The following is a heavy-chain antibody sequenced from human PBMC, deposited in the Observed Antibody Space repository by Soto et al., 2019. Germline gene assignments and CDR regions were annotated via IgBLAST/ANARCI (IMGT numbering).Heavy chain of an antibody. D-gene: IGHD7-27*01. CDR3: SKSRANWGSGGY. V-gene: IGHV3-23*01. CDR1: GFTFSSYA. J-gene: IGHJ4*02. CDR2: ISGSGGST. Sequence: GGSLRLCCAASGFTFSSYAMSWVRQAPGKGLEWVSAISGSGGSTYYADSVKGRFTISRDNSKNTLYLQMNSLRAEDTAVYYWSKSRANWGSGGYWGQGTLVTVSA.